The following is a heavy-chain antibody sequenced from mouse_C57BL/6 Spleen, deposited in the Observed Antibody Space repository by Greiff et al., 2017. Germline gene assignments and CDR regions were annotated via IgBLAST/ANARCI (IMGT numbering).Heavy chain of an antibody. CDR3: ARLHYDYDGAYYFDD. Sequence: VQLQQSGPELVKPGASVKISCKASGYAFSSSWMNWVKQRPGKGLEWIGRIYPGDGDTNYNGKFKGKATLTADKSSSTAYMQLSSLTSEDSAVYFCARLHYDYDGAYYFDDWGQGTTLTVSS. CDR1: GYAFSSSW. CDR2: IYPGDGDT. V-gene: IGHV1-82*01. D-gene: IGHD2-4*01. J-gene: IGHJ2*01.